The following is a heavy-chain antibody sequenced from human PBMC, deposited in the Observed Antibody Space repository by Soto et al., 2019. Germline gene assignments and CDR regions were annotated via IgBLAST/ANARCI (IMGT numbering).Heavy chain of an antibody. CDR2: IYHSGTT. D-gene: IGHD5-12*01. V-gene: IGHV4-59*01. CDR3: ARDGDGYNY. Sequence: PSETLCLTCTVSGGSISSYYWSWIRQPPGKGLEWVGHIYHSGTTNSNPSLKSRVTISVDTSKNQFSLKLSSVTAADSAVYYCARDGDGYNYWGQGTLVTVSS. CDR1: GGSISSYY. J-gene: IGHJ4*02.